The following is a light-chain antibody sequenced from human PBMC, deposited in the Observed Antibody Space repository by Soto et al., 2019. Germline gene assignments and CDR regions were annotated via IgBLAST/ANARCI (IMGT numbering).Light chain of an antibody. CDR1: QSLLDSDDGNTY. CDR2: TVS. CDR3: MQRIEFPLT. Sequence: DIVMTQTPLSLPVTPGEPASISCGSSQSLLDSDDGNTYLDWYLQKPGQSPQLLIYTVSYRASGVPDRCSGSGSGTDFTLKISRVEAEDVGVYYCMQRIEFPLTFGGGTKVDIK. J-gene: IGKJ4*01. V-gene: IGKV2-40*01.